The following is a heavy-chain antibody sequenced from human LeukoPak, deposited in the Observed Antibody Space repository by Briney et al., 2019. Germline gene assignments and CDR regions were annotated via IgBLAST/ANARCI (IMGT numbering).Heavy chain of an antibody. CDR3: ARAAYCGGDCYSVYFDY. CDR1: GGSISSGGYY. D-gene: IGHD2-21*02. J-gene: IGHJ4*02. Sequence: PSQTLSLTCTVPGGSISSGGYYWSWIRQHPGKGLECIGYIYYSGSTYYNPSLKSRVTISVDTSKNQFSLKLSSVTAADTAVYYCARAAYCGGDCYSVYFDYWGQGTLVTVSS. V-gene: IGHV4-31*03. CDR2: IYYSGST.